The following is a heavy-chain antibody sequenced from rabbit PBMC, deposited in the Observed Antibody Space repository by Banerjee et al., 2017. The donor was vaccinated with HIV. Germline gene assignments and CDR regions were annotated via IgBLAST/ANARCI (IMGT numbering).Heavy chain of an antibody. CDR3: ARDYINGYSDYVFNL. CDR1: GFSFSSGYD. J-gene: IGHJ4*01. V-gene: IGHV1S40*01. CDR2: IYTIRGST. D-gene: IGHD6-1*01. Sequence: QSLEESGGDLVKPGASLTLTCIASGFSFSSGYDMCWVRQAPGKGLEWIACIYTIRGSTWYASWAKGRFTISKTSSTTVTLQMTSLTAADTATYFCARDYINGYSDYVFNLWGPGTLVTVS.